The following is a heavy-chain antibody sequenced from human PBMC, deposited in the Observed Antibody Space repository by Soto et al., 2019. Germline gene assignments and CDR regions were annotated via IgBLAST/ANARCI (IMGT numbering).Heavy chain of an antibody. CDR2: ISYDGSNK. Sequence: QVQLVESGGGVVQSGRSLRLSCAASGFTFSSYAMHWVRQAPGKGLEWVAVISYDGSNKYYADSVKGRFTISRDNSKNTLYLQMNSLRAEDTAVYYCARDRSGSYYPGYFDYWGQGTLVTVSS. D-gene: IGHD1-26*01. V-gene: IGHV3-30-3*01. CDR1: GFTFSSYA. J-gene: IGHJ4*02. CDR3: ARDRSGSYYPGYFDY.